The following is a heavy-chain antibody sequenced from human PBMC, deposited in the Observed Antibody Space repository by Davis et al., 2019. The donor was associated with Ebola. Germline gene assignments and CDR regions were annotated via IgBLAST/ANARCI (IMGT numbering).Heavy chain of an antibody. CDR2: IYSGSTT. Sequence: PGGSLRLSCAASGFTVSSNYMSWVRQAPGKGLEWVSVIYSGSTTYYADSVTGRFTISRDNSKNTLYLQMNSLRAEDTAVYYCARVYYDFWTTMDVWGKGTTVTVSS. D-gene: IGHD3-3*01. V-gene: IGHV3-53*01. CDR3: ARVYYDFWTTMDV. CDR1: GFTVSSNY. J-gene: IGHJ6*03.